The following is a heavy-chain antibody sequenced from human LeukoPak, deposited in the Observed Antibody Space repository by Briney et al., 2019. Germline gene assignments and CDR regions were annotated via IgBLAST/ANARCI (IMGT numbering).Heavy chain of an antibody. J-gene: IGHJ3*02. CDR3: AREGRYCSSTSCYPRDAFDI. CDR1: GFTFSSYG. V-gene: IGHV3-30*03. CDR2: ISYDGSNK. D-gene: IGHD2-2*01. Sequence: QVQLVESGGGVVQPGRSLRLSCAASGFTFSSYGMHWVRQAPGKGLEWVAVISYDGSNKYYADSVKGRFTISRDNSKNTLYLQMNSLRAEDTAVYYCAREGRYCSSTSCYPRDAFDIWGQGTMVTVSS.